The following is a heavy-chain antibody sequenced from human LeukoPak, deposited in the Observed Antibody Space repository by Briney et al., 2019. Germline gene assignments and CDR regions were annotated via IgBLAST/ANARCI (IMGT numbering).Heavy chain of an antibody. V-gene: IGHV3-30*02. J-gene: IGHJ4*02. CDR2: IRYDGSNK. CDR1: GFTFSSYG. D-gene: IGHD3-9*01. CDR3: ACPPEDDILTGYSY. Sequence: GGSLRLSCAASGFTFSSYGMHWVRQAPGKGLEWVAFIRYDGSNKYYADSVKGRFTISRDNSKNTLYLQMNSLRAEDTAVYCCACPPEDDILTGYSYWGRGTLVTVSS.